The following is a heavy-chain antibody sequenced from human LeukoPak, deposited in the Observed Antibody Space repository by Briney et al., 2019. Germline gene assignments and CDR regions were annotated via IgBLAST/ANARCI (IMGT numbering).Heavy chain of an antibody. D-gene: IGHD3-10*01. Sequence: PSETLSLTCTVSGGSISSGGYYWSWIRQPPGKGLEWIGYIYYSGSAYYNPSLKSRVTISVDTSKNQFSLKLSSVTAADTAVYYCARSGSRGLDTMVRGVIITQDAFDIWGQGTMVTVSS. J-gene: IGHJ3*02. CDR3: ARSGSRGLDTMVRGVIITQDAFDI. V-gene: IGHV4-30-4*08. CDR1: GGSISSGGYY. CDR2: IYYSGSA.